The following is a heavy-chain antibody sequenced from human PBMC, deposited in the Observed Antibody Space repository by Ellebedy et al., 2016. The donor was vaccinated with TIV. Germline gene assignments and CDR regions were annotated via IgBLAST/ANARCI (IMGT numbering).Heavy chain of an antibody. D-gene: IGHD6-19*01. CDR1: GYSFTSYW. J-gene: IGHJ4*02. CDR3: ARDGFSSGWSDPNFDY. Sequence: GESLKISCKGSGYSFTSYWIGWVRQMSGKGLEWMGIIYPGDSDTRYSPSFQGQVTISADKSISTAYLQWSSLKASDTAMYYCARDGFSSGWSDPNFDYWGQGTLVTVSS. V-gene: IGHV5-51*01. CDR2: IYPGDSDT.